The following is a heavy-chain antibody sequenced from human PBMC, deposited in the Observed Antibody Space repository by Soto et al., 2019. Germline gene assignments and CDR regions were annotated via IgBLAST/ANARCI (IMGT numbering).Heavy chain of an antibody. D-gene: IGHD3-10*01. CDR1: GGSFSGYY. J-gene: IGHJ5*02. CDR3: ARGSLWFGRVKWFDT. V-gene: IGHV4-34*01. CDR2: INHSGST. Sequence: TLSLTCAVYGGSFSGYYWSWIRQPPGKGLEWIGEINHSGSTNYNPSLKSRVTISVDTSKNQFSLKLSSVTAADTAVYYCARGSLWFGRVKWFDTGGQVTLCSVS.